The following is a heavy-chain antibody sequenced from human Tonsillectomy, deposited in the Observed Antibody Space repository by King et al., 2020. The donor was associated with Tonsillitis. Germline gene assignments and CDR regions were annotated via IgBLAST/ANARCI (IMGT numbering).Heavy chain of an antibody. J-gene: IGHJ4*02. CDR2: IYYSGNT. Sequence: LQLQESGPGLVKPSETLSLTCTVSGGPISSSSYYWVWIRQPPGKGLEWIGSIYYSGNTYYNPSLKSRVTISVDSSKNQFSLKLSSVTAADTAVYYCARDYGDYVAVDYWGQGTLVTVSS. D-gene: IGHD4-17*01. CDR1: GGPISSSSYY. V-gene: IGHV4-39*07. CDR3: ARDYGDYVAVDY.